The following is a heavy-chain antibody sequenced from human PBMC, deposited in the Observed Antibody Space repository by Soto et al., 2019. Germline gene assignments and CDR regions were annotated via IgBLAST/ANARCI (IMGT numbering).Heavy chain of an antibody. V-gene: IGHV4-34*01. Sequence: QVQLQQWGAGLLKPSETLSLTCAVYGGSFRGYYWSWIRQPPGKGLEWIGEINHSGSTNYNPSLKRRVTISVDTPKNQFSLKLSSVTAPDTAVYYCARTYGSGSRSTFDIWGQGTMVTVSS. CDR3: ARTYGSGSRSTFDI. J-gene: IGHJ3*02. CDR1: GGSFRGYY. CDR2: INHSGST. D-gene: IGHD3-10*01.